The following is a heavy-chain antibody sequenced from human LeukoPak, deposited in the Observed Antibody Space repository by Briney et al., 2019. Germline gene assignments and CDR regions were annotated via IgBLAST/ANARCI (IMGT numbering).Heavy chain of an antibody. CDR2: ISSSGSAI. J-gene: IGHJ4*02. Sequence: GGSLRLSCAPSGFTISDHYMSWLRQAPGKGLEWLSYISSSGSAIYYADSVKGRFTISRDNAKNSLYLQMNSLRAEDTAVYYCARELAVAMVDWGQGTLVTVSS. CDR1: GFTISDHY. V-gene: IGHV3-11*01. D-gene: IGHD6-19*01. CDR3: ARELAVAMVD.